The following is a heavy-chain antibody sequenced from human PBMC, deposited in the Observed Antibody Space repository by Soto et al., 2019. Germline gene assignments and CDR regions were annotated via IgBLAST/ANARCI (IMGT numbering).Heavy chain of an antibody. CDR1: GGTFSSYA. Sequence: SVKVSCKASGGTFSSYAISWVRQAPGQGLEWMGGIIPIFGTANYAQKFQGRVTITADESTSTAYMELSSLRSEDTAVYYCARYKAAAGYYYYGMDVWGQGTTVTVSS. V-gene: IGHV1-69*13. CDR3: ARYKAAAGYYYYGMDV. D-gene: IGHD6-13*01. J-gene: IGHJ6*02. CDR2: IIPIFGTA.